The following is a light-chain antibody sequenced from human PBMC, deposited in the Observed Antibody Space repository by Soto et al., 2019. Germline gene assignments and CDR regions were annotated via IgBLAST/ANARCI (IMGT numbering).Light chain of an antibody. CDR2: LNSDGSH. CDR1: SGHSNYA. CDR3: QTWGTGIGV. Sequence: QPVLTQSPSASASLGASVKITCTLSSGHSNYAIAWHQQQSEKGPRYLMKLNSDGSHNKGDGIPDRFSGSSSGAERYLTISSLQSEDEADYYCQTWGTGIGVFGGGTKVTVL. J-gene: IGLJ2*01. V-gene: IGLV4-69*01.